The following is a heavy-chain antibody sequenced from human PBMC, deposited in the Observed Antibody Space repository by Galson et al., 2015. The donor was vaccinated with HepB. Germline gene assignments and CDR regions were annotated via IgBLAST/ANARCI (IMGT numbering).Heavy chain of an antibody. CDR2: INPNGGGT. D-gene: IGHD2-2*02. CDR1: GYTFTGYY. Sequence: SVKVSCKASGYTFTGYYMHWVRQAPGQGLEWMGWINPNGGGTNYAQKFQGRVTMTRDTSISTAYMELSRLRSDDTAVYYCARDGCSSTSCYSAFDIWGQGTMVTVSS. J-gene: IGHJ3*02. V-gene: IGHV1-2*02. CDR3: ARDGCSSTSCYSAFDI.